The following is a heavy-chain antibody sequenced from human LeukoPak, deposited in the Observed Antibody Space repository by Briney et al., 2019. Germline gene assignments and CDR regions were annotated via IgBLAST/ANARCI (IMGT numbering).Heavy chain of an antibody. J-gene: IGHJ4*02. CDR3: ARDGPGDGGSYFDY. V-gene: IGHV1-69*06. D-gene: IGHD3-16*01. CDR2: IIPIFGTA. CDR1: GGTFSSYA. Sequence: ASVKVSCKASGGTFSSYAISWVRQAPGQGLEWMGGIIPIFGTANYAQKFQGRVTITADKSTSTAYMELSSLRSEDTAVYYCARDGPGDGGSYFDYWGQGTLVTVSS.